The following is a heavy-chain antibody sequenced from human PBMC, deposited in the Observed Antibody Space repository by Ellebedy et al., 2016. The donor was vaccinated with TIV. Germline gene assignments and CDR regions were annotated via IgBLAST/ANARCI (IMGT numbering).Heavy chain of an antibody. CDR1: GGSISSGGYY. CDR3: ARESTMVRGVLDY. Sequence: SETLSLXXTVSGGSISSGGYYWSWIRQHPGKGLEWIGYIYYSGSTYYNPSLKSRVTISVDTSKNQFSLKLSSVTAADTAVYYCARESTMVRGVLDYWGQGTLVTVSS. J-gene: IGHJ4*02. CDR2: IYYSGST. V-gene: IGHV4-31*03. D-gene: IGHD3-10*01.